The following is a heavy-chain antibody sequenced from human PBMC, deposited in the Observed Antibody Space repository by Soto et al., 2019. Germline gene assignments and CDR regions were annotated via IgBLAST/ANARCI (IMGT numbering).Heavy chain of an antibody. V-gene: IGHV3-23*01. CDR2: ISASTGST. J-gene: IGHJ4*02. CDR3: AKDVSSSWSPMFDY. D-gene: IGHD6-13*01. CDR1: GFTFSSYA. Sequence: GGSLRLSCAASGFTFSSYAMSWVRQAPGKGLEWVSAISASTGSTYYADSVKGRFTISRDNSKNTLYLQMNSLRAEDTAVYYCAKDVSSSWSPMFDYWGQGTLVTVSS.